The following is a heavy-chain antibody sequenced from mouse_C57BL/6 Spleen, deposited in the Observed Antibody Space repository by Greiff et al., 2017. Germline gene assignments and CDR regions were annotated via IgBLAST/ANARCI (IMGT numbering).Heavy chain of an antibody. CDR3: ARTGTDVPHWYFDV. CDR1: GYTFTDYN. V-gene: IGHV1-18*01. J-gene: IGHJ1*03. Sequence: VQLKESGPELVKPGASVKIPCKASGYTFTDYNMDWVKQSHGKSLEWIGDINPNNGGTIYNQKFKGKATLTVDKSSSTAYMELRSLTSEDTAVYYCARTGTDVPHWYFDVWGTGTTVTVSS. D-gene: IGHD4-1*01. CDR2: INPNNGGT.